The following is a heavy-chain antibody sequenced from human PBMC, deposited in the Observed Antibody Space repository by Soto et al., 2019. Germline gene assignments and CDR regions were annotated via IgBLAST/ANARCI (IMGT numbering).Heavy chain of an antibody. V-gene: IGHV3-30-3*01. D-gene: IGHD5-18*01. CDR3: ASVGQLWWVDY. CDR2: ISYDGSNK. CDR1: GFTFSSYV. Sequence: QVQLVESGGGVVQPGRSLRLSCAASGFTFSSYVMHWVRQAPGKGLEWVAVISYDGSNKYYADSVKGRFSISRDNSKNTLYLQMNSLRAEDTAVYYCASVGQLWWVDYWGQGTLVTVSS. J-gene: IGHJ4*02.